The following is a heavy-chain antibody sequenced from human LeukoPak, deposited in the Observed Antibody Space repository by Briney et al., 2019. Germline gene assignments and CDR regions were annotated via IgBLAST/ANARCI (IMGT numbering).Heavy chain of an antibody. CDR1: GFTFSSYA. Sequence: PGGSLRLSCAASGFTFSSYAMHWVRQAPGKGLEWVAVISYDGSNKYYADSVKGRFTISRDNSKNTLYLQMNSLRAEDTAVYYCARDYTLDYWGQGTLVTVS. CDR2: ISYDGSNK. J-gene: IGHJ4*02. CDR3: ARDYTLDY. D-gene: IGHD2-2*02. V-gene: IGHV3-30-3*01.